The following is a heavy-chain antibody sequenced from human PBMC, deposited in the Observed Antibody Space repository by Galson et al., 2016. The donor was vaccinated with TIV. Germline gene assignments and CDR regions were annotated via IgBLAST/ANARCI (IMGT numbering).Heavy chain of an antibody. D-gene: IGHD2-2*01. CDR1: GYSFTGSY. CDR3: AKDSRGHCSSSRCSMLNAFDP. V-gene: IGHV1-46*01. J-gene: IGHJ5*02. Sequence: SVKVSCKASGYSFTGSYMVWVRQAPGQGLQWMRIIYPWGGSTLYAQKFHVSVTMTRNTSTSTLHMELSNLRSGDTAVYYCAKDSRGHCSSSRCSMLNAFDPWGQGTLVVVSS. CDR2: IYPWGGST.